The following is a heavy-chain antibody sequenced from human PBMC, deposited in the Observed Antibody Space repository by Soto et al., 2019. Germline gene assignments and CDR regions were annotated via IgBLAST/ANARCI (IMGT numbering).Heavy chain of an antibody. Sequence: QVQLVQSGPEVKKPATSVKVSCKASGFTFTSSAVQWVRQARGQRLEWIGWIVVGSGNTNYAQKFQERVTITRDMSTSTAYMELSSLRSEDTAVYYCAAYRTYCGGDCYVDWGQGTLVTVSS. CDR1: GFTFTSSA. J-gene: IGHJ4*02. CDR2: IVVGSGNT. D-gene: IGHD2-21*02. CDR3: AAYRTYCGGDCYVD. V-gene: IGHV1-58*01.